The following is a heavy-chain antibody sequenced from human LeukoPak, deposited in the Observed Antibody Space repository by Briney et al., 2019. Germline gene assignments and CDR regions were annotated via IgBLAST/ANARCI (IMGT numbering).Heavy chain of an antibody. CDR2: IDHAGTT. CDR3: ARRMQLWMDFDY. J-gene: IGHJ4*02. CDR1: GGSIITNDYW. V-gene: IGHV4-39*07. Sequence: PSETLSLTCVVSGGSIITNDYWWGWIRQPPGKGLEWIGTIDHAGTTFYNVSLKSRVTISVDTSKNQFSLKLSSVTAADTAVYYCARRMQLWMDFDYWGQGTLVTVSS. D-gene: IGHD5-18*01.